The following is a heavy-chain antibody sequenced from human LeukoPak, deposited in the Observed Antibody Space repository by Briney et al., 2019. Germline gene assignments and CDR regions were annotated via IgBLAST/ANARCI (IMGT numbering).Heavy chain of an antibody. CDR3: ATDPYYYDSSGYPEFDP. CDR2: FDPEDGET. J-gene: IGHJ5*02. Sequence: ASVKVSCKVSGYTLTELSTHWVRQAPGKGLEWMGGFDPEDGETIYAQKFQGRVTMTEGTSTDTAYMELSSLRSEDTAVYYCATDPYYYDSSGYPEFDPWGQGTLVTVSS. CDR1: GYTLTELS. V-gene: IGHV1-24*01. D-gene: IGHD3-22*01.